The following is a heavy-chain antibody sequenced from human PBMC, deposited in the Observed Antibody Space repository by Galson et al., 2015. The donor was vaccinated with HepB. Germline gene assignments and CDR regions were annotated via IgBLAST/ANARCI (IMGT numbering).Heavy chain of an antibody. CDR1: GYSFTSYW. CDR3: AGRGSRSYYYYGMDV. CDR2: IQPGDSDT. V-gene: IGHV5-51*03. J-gene: IGHJ6*02. D-gene: IGHD3-16*01. Sequence: QSGAEVKKSGESLKISCKGSGYSFTSYWIVWVRQRPGKGLEWMGIIQPGDSDTRYSPSFQGQVTISADKSIGTAYLQWSSLKASDSAMYYCAGRGSRSYYYYGMDVWGQGTTVTVSS.